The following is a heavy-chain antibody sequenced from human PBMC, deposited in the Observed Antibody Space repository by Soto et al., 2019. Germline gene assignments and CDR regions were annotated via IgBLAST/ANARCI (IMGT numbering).Heavy chain of an antibody. D-gene: IGHD2-2*01. V-gene: IGHV4-31*03. Sequence: TLSLTCTVSGVSISSGGYYWGWLRRHPGKGLEWIGYIYYSGSTYYNPSLKSRVPISVDTSKNQFSLKLSSVTAADTAVYYCAGGSSTSPDYWGQGTMVTVSS. J-gene: IGHJ4*03. CDR1: GVSISSGGYY. CDR2: IYYSGST. CDR3: AGGSSTSPDY.